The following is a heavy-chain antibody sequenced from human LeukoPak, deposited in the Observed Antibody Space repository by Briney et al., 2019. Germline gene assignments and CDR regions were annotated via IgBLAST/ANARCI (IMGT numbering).Heavy chain of an antibody. D-gene: IGHD3-10*01. V-gene: IGHV5-51*01. CDR3: ARPNLTSGTYYIDY. Sequence: GESLKISCKGSGCRFINYWIGWVRQMPGKGLEWMGIVFPGDSDTRYSPSFQGQVTISVDKSISTAYLQWSSLKASDTAMYYCARPNLTSGTYYIDYWGQGTLVTVSS. J-gene: IGHJ4*02. CDR1: GCRFINYW. CDR2: VFPGDSDT.